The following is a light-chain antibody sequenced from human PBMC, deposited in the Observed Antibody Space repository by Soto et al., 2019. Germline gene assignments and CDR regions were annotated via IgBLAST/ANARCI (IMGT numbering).Light chain of an antibody. J-gene: IGKJ1*01. Sequence: IEITQSRWTLSVSPGQTATRCCMASQTIDTNVAWYQQKPGQAPRLLIFAASTRATGIPARFSGSGSGTEFSLTITSLQSEDFALYYCQQYNNWPGTFGQGTKVDIK. CDR2: AAS. CDR1: QTIDTN. CDR3: QQYNNWPGT. V-gene: IGKV3-15*01.